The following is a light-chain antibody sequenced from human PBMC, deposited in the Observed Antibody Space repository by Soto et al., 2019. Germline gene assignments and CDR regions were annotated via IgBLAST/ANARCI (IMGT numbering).Light chain of an antibody. J-gene: IGKJ5*01. CDR1: QSVSNN. Sequence: ERVMTQSPATLSVSPGERATLSCRASQSVSNNLAWYQQKLGQAPRLLIYGASTRATGIPARFSGSGSGTDFTLTINSLEPEDFAVYYCQQRSNWPPITFGQGTRLEI. CDR3: QQRSNWPPIT. V-gene: IGKV3-15*01. CDR2: GAS.